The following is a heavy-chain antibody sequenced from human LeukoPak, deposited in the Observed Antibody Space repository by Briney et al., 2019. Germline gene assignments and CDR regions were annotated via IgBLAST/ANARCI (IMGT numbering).Heavy chain of an antibody. CDR2: IRYDGSNK. D-gene: IGHD3-3*01. J-gene: IGHJ4*02. CDR1: GFTFSSYG. CDR3: AKTPQSNLEWLLFIGGADFDY. Sequence: GGSLRLSCAASGFTFSSYGMHWVRQAPGKGLEWVAFIRYDGSNKYYADSVKGRFTISRDNSKNTLYLQMNSLRAEDTAVYYCAKTPQSNLEWLLFIGGADFDYWGQGTLVTVSS. V-gene: IGHV3-30*02.